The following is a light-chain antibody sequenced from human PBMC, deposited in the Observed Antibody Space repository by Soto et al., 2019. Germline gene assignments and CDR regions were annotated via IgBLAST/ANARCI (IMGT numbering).Light chain of an antibody. CDR1: SSDVGGYDF. J-gene: IGLJ1*01. CDR3: SSYTSSSTDV. CDR2: DVN. Sequence: QSALTQPASVSGSPGQSFTISCTGTSSDVGGYDFVSWYQQHPGKAPKLLIYDVNNRPSGVSDRFSGSKSGNTASLTISWLQAEDEADYYCSSYTSSSTDVFGTGTRSPS. V-gene: IGLV2-14*03.